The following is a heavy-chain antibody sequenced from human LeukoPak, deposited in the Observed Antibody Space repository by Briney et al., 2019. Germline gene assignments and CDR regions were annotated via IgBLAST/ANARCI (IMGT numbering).Heavy chain of an antibody. Sequence: ASQKLSCKASTTTITTYAMHWLHHHHQQDLDRIGWFNVGNGNTTYSQKFQSRVTITRDTSASTAYMELSSLRSEDMAVYYCARDALNAFQHWGQGTLVTVSS. V-gene: IGHV1-3*01. CDR1: TTTITTYA. CDR3: ARDALNAFQH. D-gene: IGHD3-3*02. J-gene: IGHJ1*01. CDR2: FNVGNGNT.